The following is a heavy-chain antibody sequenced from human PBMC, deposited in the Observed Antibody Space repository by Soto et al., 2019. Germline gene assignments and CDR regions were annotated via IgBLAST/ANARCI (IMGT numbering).Heavy chain of an antibody. CDR1: GSTLSSYA. J-gene: IGHJ6*02. D-gene: IGHD2-15*01. CDR3: AKDSADCSSAACYSYFSFYGMDF. Sequence: EVQLLESGGGLVQPGESLRLSCAASGSTLSSYAMSWVRQAPGKGLEWVSSINGSGVSTYYADSVKGRFTISRDNSKDTLYLQMNSLRAEDTAVYYCAKDSADCSSAACYSYFSFYGMDFWGQWTTLTVSS. V-gene: IGHV3-23*01. CDR2: INGSGVST.